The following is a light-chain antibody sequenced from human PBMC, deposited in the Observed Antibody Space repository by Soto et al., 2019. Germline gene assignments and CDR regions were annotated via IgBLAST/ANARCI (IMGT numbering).Light chain of an antibody. CDR2: AAS. V-gene: IGKV3-20*01. CDR3: HQYGSLPHT. CDR1: QSLYNSY. J-gene: IGKJ2*01. Sequence: EIVLTQSPGTLSLSPGERATLSCRASQSLYNSYLAWYQQKPGQAPRLLINAASNRATGIPDRFSGSGSGTDFTLTISRLEPEDFAVYYCHQYGSLPHTFGQGTKLEIK.